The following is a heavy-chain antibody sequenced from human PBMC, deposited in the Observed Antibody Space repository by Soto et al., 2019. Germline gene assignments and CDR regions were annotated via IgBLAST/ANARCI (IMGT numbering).Heavy chain of an antibody. Sequence: QVQLQESGPGLVRPSQTLSLTCTVSGDSINSVDHYWSWIRQPPGKVLEWMGYIYHSGSTHYNPSLISRLTISIDTSTNRFSLNLTSVTAADTAVYFCARLRWETENNWFDPWGQGALVTVSS. V-gene: IGHV4-30-4*01. CDR2: IYHSGST. D-gene: IGHD1-26*01. CDR1: GDSINSVDHY. CDR3: ARLRWETENNWFDP. J-gene: IGHJ5*02.